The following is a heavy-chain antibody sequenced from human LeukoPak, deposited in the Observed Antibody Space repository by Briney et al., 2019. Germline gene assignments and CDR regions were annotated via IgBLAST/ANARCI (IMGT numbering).Heavy chain of an antibody. CDR2: ISSSSSYI. CDR3: AREGTSVTNFYYNGMGV. D-gene: IGHD3-10*01. V-gene: IGHV3-21*01. CDR1: GFTFSSYS. J-gene: IGHJ6*02. Sequence: PGGSLRLSCAASGFTFSSYSMKWVRQAPGKGLEWVSSISSSSSYIYYADSVKGRFTISRNNAKNSLYLQMNSLRAEDTAVYYCAREGTSVTNFYYNGMGVWGQGTTVTVSS.